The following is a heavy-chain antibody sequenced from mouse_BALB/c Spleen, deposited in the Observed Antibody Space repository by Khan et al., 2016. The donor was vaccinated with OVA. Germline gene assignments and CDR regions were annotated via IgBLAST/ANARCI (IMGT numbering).Heavy chain of an antibody. Sequence: VQLQQSGAELVNPGASVNLSCKASGYTLTSYWMHWVKQRPGQGLEWIGEINPSNGRTNYNEKLKSKATLTVDKSSSTAYMQLSSTTSEDSAVDYSARLLINIDYWGEGTTLRVSS. D-gene: IGHD2-1*01. CDR1: GYTLTSYW. CDR2: INPSNGRT. J-gene: IGHJ2*01. CDR3: ARLLINIDY. V-gene: IGHV1S81*02.